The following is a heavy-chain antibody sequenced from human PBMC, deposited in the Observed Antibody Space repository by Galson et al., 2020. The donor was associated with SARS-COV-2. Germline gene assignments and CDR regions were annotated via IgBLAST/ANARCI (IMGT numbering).Heavy chain of an antibody. V-gene: IGHV1-24*01. CDR1: GYTLTELS. CDR2: FDPEDGET. CDR3: ATGSPWGRDNWFDP. D-gene: IGHD7-27*01. Sequence: ASVTVSCKDSGYTLTELSMHRVRQAPGKGLEWMGGFDPEDGETIYAQKFQGRVTMTEDTSTDTAYMEQSSLRAEDTAVYYCATGSPWGRDNWFDPWCQGTLVTVSS. J-gene: IGHJ5*02.